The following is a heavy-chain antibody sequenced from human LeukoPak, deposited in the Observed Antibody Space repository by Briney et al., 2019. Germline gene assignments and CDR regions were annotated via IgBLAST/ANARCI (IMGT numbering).Heavy chain of an antibody. CDR3: ARAPVHPYGMDV. CDR2: IWYDGSNK. J-gene: IGHJ6*02. V-gene: IGHV3-33*01. CDR1: GFTFSSYG. D-gene: IGHD3-10*01. Sequence: GGSLRLSCAASGFTFSSYGMHWVRQAPGKGLEWVAVIWYDGSNKYYADSVKGRFTISRDNSKNTLYLQMNSLRAEDMAVYYCARAPVHPYGMDVWGQGTTVTVSS.